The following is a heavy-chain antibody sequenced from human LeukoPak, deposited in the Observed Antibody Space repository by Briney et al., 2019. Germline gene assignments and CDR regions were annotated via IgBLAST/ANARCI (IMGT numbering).Heavy chain of an antibody. Sequence: GGSLRLSCAASGFTFSEYYMSWIRQAPGRGLEWVSYISSGGSTIYYADSVKGRFTISRDNAKNSLYLQMNSLRAEDTAVYYCARDRIEYYDFWSGYFYYYYGMDVWGQGTTVTVSS. CDR1: GFTFSEYY. CDR3: ARDRIEYYDFWSGYFYYYYGMDV. CDR2: ISSGGSTI. V-gene: IGHV3-11*01. D-gene: IGHD3-3*01. J-gene: IGHJ6*02.